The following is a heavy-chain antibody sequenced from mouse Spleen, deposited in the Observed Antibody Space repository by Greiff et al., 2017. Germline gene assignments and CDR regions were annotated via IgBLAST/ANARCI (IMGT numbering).Heavy chain of an antibody. D-gene: IGHD4-1*01. CDR2: IDPSDSYT. V-gene: IGHV1-69*01. CDR3: ARKGANWVFAY. CDR1: GYTFNSYW. Sequence: QVQLQQPGAELVMPGASVKLSCKASGYTFNSYWMHWVQQRPGQGLEWIGEIDPSDSYTNYNQKFKGKATLTVDKSSSTAYMQRSSLTSDDSAVYYWARKGANWVFAYWGQGTLVTVSA. J-gene: IGHJ3*01.